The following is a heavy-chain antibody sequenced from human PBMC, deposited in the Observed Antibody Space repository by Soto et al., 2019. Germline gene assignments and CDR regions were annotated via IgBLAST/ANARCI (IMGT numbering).Heavy chain of an antibody. J-gene: IGHJ6*02. CDR3: ARDEDV. CDR2: INTGNGNT. CDR1: GYTFANYA. V-gene: IGHV1-3*04. Sequence: QVQLVQSGAEVRKPGASVKVSCKASGYTFANYAMHWVRQAPGQGLEWMVGINTGNGNTKYSQNFQGRVTLTRDTPASTAYMELSSLRSEDTAVYYCARDEDVWGQGTTVTVSS.